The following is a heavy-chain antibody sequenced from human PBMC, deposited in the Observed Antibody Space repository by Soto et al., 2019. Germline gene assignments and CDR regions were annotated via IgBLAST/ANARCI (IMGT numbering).Heavy chain of an antibody. CDR3: ARGSRHYYGSGSYNWFAP. J-gene: IGHJ5*02. CDR1: GGSFSGYY. V-gene: IGHV4-34*01. D-gene: IGHD3-10*01. Sequence: SETLSLTCAVYGGSFSGYYWSWIRQPPGKGLEWIGEINHSGSTNYNPSLKSRVTISVDTSKNQFSLKLSSVTAADTAVYYCARGSRHYYGSGSYNWFAPWGQGTLVTVSS. CDR2: INHSGST.